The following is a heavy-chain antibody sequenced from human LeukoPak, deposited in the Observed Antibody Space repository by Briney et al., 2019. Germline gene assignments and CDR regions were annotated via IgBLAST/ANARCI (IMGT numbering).Heavy chain of an antibody. Sequence: SETLSLTCTVSGGSISSGSYYWSWIRQPAGKGLEWIGYIYFSGSTNYNPSLKSRVTISVDTSKNQFSLKMSSVTAADTAVYYCAREYYYDSGIMDVWGKGTTVTISS. CDR3: AREYYYDSGIMDV. V-gene: IGHV4-61*10. CDR2: IYFSGST. J-gene: IGHJ6*04. D-gene: IGHD3-10*01. CDR1: GGSISSGSYY.